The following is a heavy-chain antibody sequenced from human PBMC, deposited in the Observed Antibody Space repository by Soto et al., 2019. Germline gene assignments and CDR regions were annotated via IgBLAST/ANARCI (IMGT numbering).Heavy chain of an antibody. Sequence: PSETLSLTCTVSGGSISSSSYYWGWIRQPPGKGLEWIGSIYYSGNTYYNPSLKSRVTISVDTAKNQFSLKLSSVTAADTAVYYCARQSRYCSGSNCKTWFDPWGQGTLVTVSS. D-gene: IGHD2-15*01. J-gene: IGHJ5*02. CDR3: ARQSRYCSGSNCKTWFDP. V-gene: IGHV4-39*01. CDR1: GGSISSSSYY. CDR2: IYYSGNT.